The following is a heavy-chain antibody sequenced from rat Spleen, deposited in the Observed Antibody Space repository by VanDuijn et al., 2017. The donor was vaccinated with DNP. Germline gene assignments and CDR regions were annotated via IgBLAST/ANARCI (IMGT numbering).Heavy chain of an antibody. J-gene: IGHJ4*01. V-gene: IGHV5S13*01. CDR3: ATHDNWA. D-gene: IGHD3-6*01. Sequence: EVQLVESGGGLVQPGRSLKLSCEASGFTFNNHGMAWVRQTPTKGLEWVAFISTGGDNTYYRDSVKGRFTVFRDNAKSTLYLQMDSLRSEDTATYYCATHDNWAWGQGTSVTVSS. CDR2: ISTGGDNT. CDR1: GFTFNNHG.